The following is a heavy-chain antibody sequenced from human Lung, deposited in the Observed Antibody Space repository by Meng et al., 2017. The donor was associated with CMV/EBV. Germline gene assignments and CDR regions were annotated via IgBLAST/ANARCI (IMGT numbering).Heavy chain of an antibody. CDR1: GGTFSSYT. D-gene: IGHD2-2*01. V-gene: IGHV1-69*02. CDR2: IIPILGIA. CDR3: ARAFIVVVPAAIGSPYGMDV. J-gene: IGHJ6*02. Sequence: SVXVSCKASGGTFSSYTISWVRQDPGQGLEWMGRIIPILGIANYAQKFQGRVTITADKSTSTAYMELSSLRSEDTAVYYCARAFIVVVPAAIGSPYGMDVWXQGTTVTVSS.